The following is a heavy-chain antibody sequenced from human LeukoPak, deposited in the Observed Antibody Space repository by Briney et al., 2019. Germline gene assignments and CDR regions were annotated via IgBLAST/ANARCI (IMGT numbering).Heavy chain of an antibody. CDR1: GGSISSYY. J-gene: IGHJ4*02. CDR2: IYYSGTT. D-gene: IGHD1-14*01. V-gene: IGHV4-59*01. CDR3: ARSSRAYRSFDY. Sequence: PSETLSLTCTVSGGSISSYYWSWIRQPPGKGLEWIGYIYYSGTTDYNPSLKNRVTISVDTSNNQFSLKVSSVTAADTAVYYCARSSRAYRSFDYWGQGTLVPVSS.